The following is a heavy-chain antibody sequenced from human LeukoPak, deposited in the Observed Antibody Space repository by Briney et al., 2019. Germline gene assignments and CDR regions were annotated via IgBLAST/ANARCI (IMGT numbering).Heavy chain of an antibody. CDR3: ARGLVGATRVDY. D-gene: IGHD1-26*01. J-gene: IGHJ4*02. CDR1: GGSFSGYY. V-gene: IGHV4-34*01. Sequence: SETLSLTCAVYGGSFSGYYWSWIRQPPGKGLEWIGEINHSGSTNYNPSLKSRVTISVDTSKNQFSLKLSSVTAADTAVYYCARGLVGATRVDYWGQGTLVTVSS. CDR2: INHSGST.